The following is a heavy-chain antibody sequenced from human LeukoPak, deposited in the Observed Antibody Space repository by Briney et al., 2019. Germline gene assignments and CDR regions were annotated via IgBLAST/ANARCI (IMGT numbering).Heavy chain of an antibody. D-gene: IGHD3-22*01. CDR1: GGSVNSTSYY. V-gene: IGHV4-39*07. Sequence: SKTLSLTCTVSGGSVNSTSYYWGWIRQAPGKGLDWIGSVYYSGSTYYSLSLKSRVTISVDTSKNQFSLKLSSVTAADTAVYFCARGPYSYDSSGAFDIWGQGTMVTVSS. CDR3: ARGPYSYDSSGAFDI. CDR2: VYYSGST. J-gene: IGHJ3*02.